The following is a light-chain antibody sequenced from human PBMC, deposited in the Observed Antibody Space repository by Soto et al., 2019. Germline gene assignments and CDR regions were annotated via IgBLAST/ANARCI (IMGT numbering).Light chain of an antibody. V-gene: IGLV2-18*02. Sequence: QSALTQPPSVSGSPGQSVTISCTGTSSDVGSYNRVSWYQQPPGTAPRVMIYDVTNRPSGVPDRFSGSKSGNTASLTISGLQAEDEADYYCRSYTSSNTLVFGGGTKLTVL. J-gene: IGLJ3*02. CDR3: RSYTSSNTLV. CDR1: SSDVGSYNR. CDR2: DVT.